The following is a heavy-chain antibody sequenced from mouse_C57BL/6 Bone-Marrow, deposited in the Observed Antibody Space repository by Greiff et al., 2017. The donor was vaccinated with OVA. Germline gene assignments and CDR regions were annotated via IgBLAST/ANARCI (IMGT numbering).Heavy chain of an antibody. CDR2: IDPSDSYT. D-gene: IGHD2-1*01. CDR1: GYTFTSYW. CDR3: ARPRNPYYFDY. J-gene: IGHJ2*01. Sequence: VKLQQSGAELVRPGTSVKLSCKASGYTFTSYWMHWVKQRPGQGLEWIGVIDPSDSYTNYNQKFKGKATLTVDTSSSTAYMQLSSLTSEDSAVYYCARPRNPYYFDYWGQGTTLTVSS. V-gene: IGHV1-59*01.